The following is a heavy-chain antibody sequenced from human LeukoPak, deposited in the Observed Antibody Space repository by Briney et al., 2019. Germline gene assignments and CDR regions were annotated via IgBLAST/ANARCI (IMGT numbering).Heavy chain of an antibody. CDR2: IYYSGST. CDR3: ARDSSGWSGTDY. Sequence: SPSETLSLTCTVSGGSISSGDYYWSWIRQPPGKGLEWIGYIYYSGSTYYNPSLKSRVTISVNTSKNQFSLKLSSVTAADTAVYYCARDSSGWSGTDYWGQGTLVTVSS. CDR1: GGSISSGDYY. V-gene: IGHV4-30-4*01. D-gene: IGHD6-19*01. J-gene: IGHJ4*02.